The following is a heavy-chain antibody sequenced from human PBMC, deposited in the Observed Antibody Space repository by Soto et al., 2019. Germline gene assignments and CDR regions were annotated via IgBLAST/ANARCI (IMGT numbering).Heavy chain of an antibody. V-gene: IGHV3-23*01. CDR3: ARVRRNDASDYYGMDV. CDR1: GFTFSNYG. Sequence: GGSLRLSCAASGFTFSNYGMSWVRQSPGKGLEWVSAISGSGGSTYYADSVKGRFTISRDNGKNSLYLQMNSLRDEDTAVYYCARVRRNDASDYYGMDVWGQGTTVTVSS. CDR2: ISGSGGST. D-gene: IGHD1-1*01. J-gene: IGHJ6*02.